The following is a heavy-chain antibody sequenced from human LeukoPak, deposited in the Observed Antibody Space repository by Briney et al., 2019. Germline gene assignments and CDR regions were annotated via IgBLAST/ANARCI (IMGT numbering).Heavy chain of an antibody. CDR3: ARGHYASGNEY. D-gene: IGHD3-10*01. CDR2: INPNSGGT. CDR1: GYTFTDYY. J-gene: IGHJ4*02. V-gene: IGHV1-2*02. Sequence: ASVKVSCKASGYTFTDYYMHWVRQAPGQGLEWMGWINPNSGGTNYAQQFQGRVTMTQDTSISTAYVELSRLRSDDTAVYYCARGHYASGNEYWGQGTLVTVSS.